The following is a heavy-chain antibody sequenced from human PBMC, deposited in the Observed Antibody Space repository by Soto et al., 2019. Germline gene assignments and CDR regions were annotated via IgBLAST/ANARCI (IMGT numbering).Heavy chain of an antibody. V-gene: IGHV4-30-2*01. D-gene: IGHD1-26*01. CDR2: IFHSGST. J-gene: IGHJ2*01. CDR1: GGSISSGGYS. CDR3: AREDGSGSLDWYFNV. Sequence: SETLSRTCTVSGGSISSGGYSWSWLRPPPGKDLELIGYIFHSGSTYYNPSLKSRVTLSVDGSKNLFPLELRSVTAADSAIYYCAREDGSGSLDWYFNVWGRGNLVTVYS.